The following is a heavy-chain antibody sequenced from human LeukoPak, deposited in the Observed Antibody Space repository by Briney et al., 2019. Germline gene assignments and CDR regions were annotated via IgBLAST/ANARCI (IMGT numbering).Heavy chain of an antibody. J-gene: IGHJ4*02. CDR2: ISGSGGST. V-gene: IGHV3-23*01. D-gene: IGHD3-10*01. Sequence: GGPLRLSCAASGFTFSSYAMSWVRQAPGKGLEWVSAISGSGGSTYYADSVKGRFTISRDNSKNTLYLQMNSLRAEDTAVYYCAKASNYGSGSYYPRGVDYWGQGTLVTVSS. CDR1: GFTFSSYA. CDR3: AKASNYGSGSYYPRGVDY.